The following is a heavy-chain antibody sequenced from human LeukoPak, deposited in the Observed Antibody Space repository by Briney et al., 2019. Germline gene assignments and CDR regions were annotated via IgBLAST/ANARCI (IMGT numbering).Heavy chain of an antibody. J-gene: IGHJ4*02. Sequence: GASVKVSCKASGYTFTSYGISWVRQAPGQGLEWMGWISAYNGNTNYAQKLQGRVTVTTDTSTSTAYMELRSLRSDDTAVYYCARVVSSSYDFWSGYDYFDYWGQGTLVTVSS. V-gene: IGHV1-18*01. CDR2: ISAYNGNT. CDR3: ARVVSSSYDFWSGYDYFDY. CDR1: GYTFTSYG. D-gene: IGHD3-3*01.